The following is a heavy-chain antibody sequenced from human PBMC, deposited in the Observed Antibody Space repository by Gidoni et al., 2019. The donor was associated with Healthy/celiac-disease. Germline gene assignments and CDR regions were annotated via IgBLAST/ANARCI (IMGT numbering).Heavy chain of an antibody. J-gene: IGHJ4*02. CDR2: IWYDGSNK. CDR3: AREPGPPLVGATTGDLGDY. V-gene: IGHV3-33*01. CDR1: GFTFRSYG. Sequence: QVQLVESGGGVVQTGRSRRPSWAAAGFTFRSYGRHWVRQAPGKGLEWVAVIWYDGSNKYYADSVKGRFTISRDNSKNTLSLQMNSLRAEDTAVYYCAREPGPPLVGATTGDLGDYWGQGTLVTVSS. D-gene: IGHD1-26*01.